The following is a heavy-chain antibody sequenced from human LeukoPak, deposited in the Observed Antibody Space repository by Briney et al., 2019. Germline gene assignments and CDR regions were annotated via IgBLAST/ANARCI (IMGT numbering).Heavy chain of an antibody. V-gene: IGHV4-34*01. CDR2: INHSGST. CDR3: ARDTYTTGWFDY. J-gene: IGHJ4*02. CDR1: GGSFSGYY. Sequence: SETLSLTCAVYGGSFSGYYWSWIRQPPGKGLEWIGEINHSGSTNYNPSLKSRVTISVDTSKNHFSLKLSSVTAADTAIYYCARDTYTTGWFDYWGQGTLVTVSS. D-gene: IGHD6-19*01.